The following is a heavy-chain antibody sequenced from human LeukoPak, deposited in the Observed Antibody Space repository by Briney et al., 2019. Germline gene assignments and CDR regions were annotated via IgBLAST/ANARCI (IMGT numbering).Heavy chain of an antibody. CDR1: GFTFSSYS. D-gene: IGHD6-13*01. J-gene: IGHJ4*02. Sequence: PGGSLRLSCAASGFTFSSYSMNWVRQAPGKGLEWVSSISSSSSYIYYADSVKGRFTISRDNAKNSLYLQMNSLRAEDTAVYYCARVSGLAGYSSSWLIVGAIDYWGQGTLVTVSS. CDR3: ARVSGLAGYSSSWLIVGAIDY. V-gene: IGHV3-21*01. CDR2: ISSSSSYI.